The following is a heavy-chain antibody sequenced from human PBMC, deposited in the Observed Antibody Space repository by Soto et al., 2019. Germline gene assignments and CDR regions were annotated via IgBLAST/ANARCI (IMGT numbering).Heavy chain of an antibody. Sequence: EVQLLESGGGLVQPWGSLRLSCAASGFAFSSYAMSWVRQAPGKGLEWVSSISGTGTTTYYADSVKGRFTISRDSSKSTLFLQVSSLRDEDTAVYYCAISTRQYGDRVCFDYWGQGTLVTVSS. CDR3: AISTRQYGDRVCFDY. V-gene: IGHV3-23*01. CDR1: GFAFSSYA. D-gene: IGHD4-17*01. CDR2: ISGTGTTT. J-gene: IGHJ4*02.